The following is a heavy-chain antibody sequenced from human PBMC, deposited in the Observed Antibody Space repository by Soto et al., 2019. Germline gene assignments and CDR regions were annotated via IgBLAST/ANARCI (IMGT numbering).Heavy chain of an antibody. J-gene: IGHJ6*02. Sequence: ASVKVSCKASGGTFSSYAISWVRQAPGQGLEWMGGIIPIFGTANYAQKFQGRVTITADESTSTAYMELSSLRSEDTAVYYCARDEGIEDDFWSGEYYYYGMDVWGQGTTVTVSS. D-gene: IGHD3-3*01. CDR3: ARDEGIEDDFWSGEYYYYGMDV. CDR2: IIPIFGTA. V-gene: IGHV1-69*13. CDR1: GGTFSSYA.